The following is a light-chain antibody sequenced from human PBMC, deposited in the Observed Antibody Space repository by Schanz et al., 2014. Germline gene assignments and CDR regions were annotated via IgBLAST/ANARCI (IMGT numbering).Light chain of an antibody. CDR1: QSVSSN. V-gene: IGKV3-15*01. Sequence: EIVLTQSPATLSVSPGERATLSCRASQSVSSNLAWYQQKPGQGPRLLIYGASTRATGIPARFSGSGSGTEFTLTISSLQSEDFAVYYCQQYGSSPWTFGQGTKVEIK. CDR3: QQYGSSPWT. CDR2: GAS. J-gene: IGKJ1*01.